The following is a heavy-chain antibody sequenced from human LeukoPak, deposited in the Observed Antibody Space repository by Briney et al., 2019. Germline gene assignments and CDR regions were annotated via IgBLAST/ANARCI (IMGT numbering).Heavy chain of an antibody. CDR1: GGSISSYY. V-gene: IGHV4-34*01. J-gene: IGHJ4*02. D-gene: IGHD3-22*01. CDR2: INHSGST. Sequence: SETLSLTCTVSGGSISSYYWSWIRQPPGKGLEWIGEINHSGSTNYNPSLKSRVTISVDTSKNQFSLKLSSVTAADTAVYYCARGRQRSYYDSSGRKNDYWGQGTLVTVSS. CDR3: ARGRQRSYYDSSGRKNDY.